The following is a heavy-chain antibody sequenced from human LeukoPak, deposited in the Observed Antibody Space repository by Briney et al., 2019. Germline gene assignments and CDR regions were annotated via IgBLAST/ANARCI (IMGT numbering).Heavy chain of an antibody. CDR2: MNPNSGNT. D-gene: IGHD6-13*01. J-gene: IGHJ5*02. CDR3: ARGPLGIAAAGT. CDR1: GYTFTSYD. V-gene: IGHV1-8*01. Sequence: ASVKVSCKASGYTFTSYDINWVRQATGQGLEWVGWMNPNSGNTGYAQKFQGRVTMTRNTSISTAYMELSSLRSEDTAVYYCARGPLGIAAAGTWGQGTLVTVSS.